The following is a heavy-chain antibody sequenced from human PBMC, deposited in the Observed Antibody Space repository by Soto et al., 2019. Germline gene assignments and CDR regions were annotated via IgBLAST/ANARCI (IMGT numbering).Heavy chain of an antibody. D-gene: IGHD3-3*01. CDR3: AKAGDARITIFGVVGSVYYYGMDV. V-gene: IGHV1-18*01. Sequence: QVQLVQSGAEVKKPGASVKVSCKASGYTFTSYGISWVRQAPGQGLEWMGWISAYNGNTNYAQKLQGRVTMTTDTSTSTAYMELRSLRSDDTAVYYCAKAGDARITIFGVVGSVYYYGMDVWGQGTTVTVSS. CDR1: GYTFTSYG. J-gene: IGHJ6*02. CDR2: ISAYNGNT.